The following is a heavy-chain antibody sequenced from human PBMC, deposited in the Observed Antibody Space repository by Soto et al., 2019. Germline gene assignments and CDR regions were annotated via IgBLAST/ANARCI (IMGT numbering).Heavy chain of an antibody. Sequence: ASVKVSCKASGGTFSSYAISWVRQAPGQGLEWMGGIIPIFGTANYAQKFQGRVTITADESTSTAYIELSSLRSEDTAVYYCARVSDSSGWYPTGYYGMDVWGQGTTVTVSS. D-gene: IGHD6-19*01. CDR1: GGTFSSYA. CDR3: ARVSDSSGWYPTGYYGMDV. CDR2: IIPIFGTA. V-gene: IGHV1-69*13. J-gene: IGHJ6*02.